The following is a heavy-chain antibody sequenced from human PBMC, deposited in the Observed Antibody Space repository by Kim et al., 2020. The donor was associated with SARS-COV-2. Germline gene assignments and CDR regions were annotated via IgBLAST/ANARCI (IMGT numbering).Heavy chain of an antibody. Sequence: PSLQSRVTISVDTSKNQFSLKLSSVTAADTAVYYCARTSYSSSWSDAFDIWGQGTMVTVSS. CDR3: ARTSYSSSWSDAFDI. D-gene: IGHD6-13*01. V-gene: IGHV4-39*01. J-gene: IGHJ3*02.